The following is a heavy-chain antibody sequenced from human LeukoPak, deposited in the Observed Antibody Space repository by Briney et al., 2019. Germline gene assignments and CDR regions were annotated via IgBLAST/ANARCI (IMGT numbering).Heavy chain of an antibody. J-gene: IGHJ6*03. CDR3: ATTPKLSLPAYYYYYMDV. Sequence: SVKVSCKASGGTFSSYAISWVRQAPGQGLEWMGGIIPIFGTANYAQKFQGRVTITADESTSTAYMELSSLRSEDTAVYYCATTPKLSLPAYYYYYMDVWGKGTTVTVSS. CDR2: IIPIFGTA. V-gene: IGHV1-69*01. D-gene: IGHD3-16*02. CDR1: GGTFSSYA.